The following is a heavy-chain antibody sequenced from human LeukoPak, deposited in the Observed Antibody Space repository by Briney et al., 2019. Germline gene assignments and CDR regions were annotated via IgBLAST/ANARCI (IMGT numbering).Heavy chain of an antibody. CDR3: SRGPTQVSPLFDYLLPHER. J-gene: IGHJ4*02. Sequence: GASVKVSCRTSGYTFTGYYMHWVRQAPGQGLEWMGWINPNSGDTNYAQKFQGRVTMTRDTSISTAYMELSRLRSDDTAVYYCSRGPTQVSPLFDYLLPHERWGQGTLVTVSS. CDR1: GYTFTGYY. D-gene: IGHD3-9*01. V-gene: IGHV1-2*02. CDR2: INPNSGDT.